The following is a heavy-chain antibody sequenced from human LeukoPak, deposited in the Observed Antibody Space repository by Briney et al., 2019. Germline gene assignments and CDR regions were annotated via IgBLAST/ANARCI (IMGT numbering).Heavy chain of an antibody. CDR2: ISSSGTTI. CDR3: ARGRRGNYFDP. D-gene: IGHD1-7*01. J-gene: IGHJ5*02. V-gene: IGHV3-48*03. CDR1: GFTFSSYE. Sequence: GGSLRLSCAASGFTFSSYEMHWVRQAPGKGLGWVLYISSSGTTIFYADSVKGRFTISRDNAKNSLYLQMSSLRAEDSAVYYCARGRRGNYFDPWGQGTLVTVSS.